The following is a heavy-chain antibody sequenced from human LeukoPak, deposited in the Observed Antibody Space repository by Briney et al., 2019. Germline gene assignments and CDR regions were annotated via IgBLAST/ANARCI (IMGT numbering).Heavy chain of an antibody. CDR3: ARYSGPYSSGWVDY. CDR2: ISPRDSDT. CDR1: GYTFSSNW. V-gene: IGHV5-51*01. J-gene: IGHJ4*02. D-gene: IGHD6-25*01. Sequence: GESLKISCQGSGYTFSSNWIGWVRQMPGKGLEWLGFISPRDSDTRYSPSFQGQVTITADKSISTAYLQWSSLKASDTAMYYCARYSGPYSSGWVDYWGQGTLVTVSS.